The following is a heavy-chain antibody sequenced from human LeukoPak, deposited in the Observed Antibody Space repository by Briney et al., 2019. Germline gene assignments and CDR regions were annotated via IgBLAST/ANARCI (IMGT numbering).Heavy chain of an antibody. J-gene: IGHJ4*02. CDR3: ARDGITMVRGVITD. CDR1: GFTFSSYS. V-gene: IGHV3-21*01. D-gene: IGHD3-10*01. CDR2: ISSSSSYI. Sequence: GGSLRLSCAASGFTFSSYSMNWVRQAPGKGLEWVSPISSSSSYIYYADSVKGRFTISRDNAKNSLYLQMNSLRAEDTAVYYCARDGITMVRGVITDWGQGTLVTVSS.